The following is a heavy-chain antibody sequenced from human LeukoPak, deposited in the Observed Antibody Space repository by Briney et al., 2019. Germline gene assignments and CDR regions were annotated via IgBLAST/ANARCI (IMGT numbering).Heavy chain of an antibody. CDR1: GYSFTSYW. CDR3: ARLDDSSGYYLTPFDY. D-gene: IGHD3-22*01. J-gene: IGHJ4*02. CDR2: IYPGDSDT. V-gene: IGHV5-51*01. Sequence: GESLKISCNGSGYSFTSYWIGWVRRMPGKGLEWMGIIYPGDSDTRYSPSFQGQVTISADKSISTAYLQWSSLKASDTAMYYCARLDDSSGYYLTPFDYWGQGTLVTVSS.